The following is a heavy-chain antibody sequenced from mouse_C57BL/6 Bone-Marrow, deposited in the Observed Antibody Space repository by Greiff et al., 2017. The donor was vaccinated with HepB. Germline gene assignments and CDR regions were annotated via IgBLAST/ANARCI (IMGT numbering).Heavy chain of an antibody. J-gene: IGHJ4*01. CDR2: IYPRDGST. D-gene: IGHD1-1*01. CDR3: ARRGYYGSSWDYAMDY. V-gene: IGHV1-85*01. Sequence: VKLQESGPELVKPGASVKLSCKASGYTFTSYDINWVKQRPGQGLEWIGWIYPRDGSTKYNEKFKGKATLTVDTSSSTAYMELHSLTSEDSAVYFCARRGYYGSSWDYAMDYWGQGTSVTVSS. CDR1: GYTFTSYD.